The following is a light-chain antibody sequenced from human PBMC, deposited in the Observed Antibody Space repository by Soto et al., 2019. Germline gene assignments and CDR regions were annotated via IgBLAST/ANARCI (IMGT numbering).Light chain of an antibody. CDR3: SSYTYTSTLVI. CDR1: SGDVGAHNY. Sequence: QSALTQPASVSGSPGQSIAISCTGTSGDVGAHNYVSWYQQHPGKAPKLIIYDVSNRPSGVSTRFSAFKSGNTASLTISGLQAEDEADYYCSSYTYTSTLVIFGGGTKLTVL. V-gene: IGLV2-14*03. CDR2: DVS. J-gene: IGLJ2*01.